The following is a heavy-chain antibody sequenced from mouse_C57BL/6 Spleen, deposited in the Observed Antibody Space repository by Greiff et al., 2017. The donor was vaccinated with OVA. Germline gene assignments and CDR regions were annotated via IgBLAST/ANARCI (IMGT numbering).Heavy chain of an antibody. J-gene: IGHJ2*01. CDR2: IDPESGGT. V-gene: IGHV1-15*01. D-gene: IGHD2-12*01. Sequence: VQVVESGAELVRPGASVTLSCKASGYTFTDYEMHWVKQTPVHGLEWIGAIDPESGGTASNQKFTGKAILTADKSSSTAYMELRSLTSEDSAVYYCTTRELPYYFDYWGQGTTLTVSS. CDR1: GYTFTDYE. CDR3: TTRELPYYFDY.